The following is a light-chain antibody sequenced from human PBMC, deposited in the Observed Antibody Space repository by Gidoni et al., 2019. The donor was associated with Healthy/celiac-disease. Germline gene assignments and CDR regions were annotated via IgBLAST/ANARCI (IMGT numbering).Light chain of an antibody. Sequence: QSVLPQPPSVSGAPGQRVTISCTGSSPNIGAGYDVHWYQQLPGTAPKLLIYGNSNRPSGVPDRFSGSKSGTSASLAITGLQAEDEADYYCQSYDSSLSVAYVFGTGTKVTVL. V-gene: IGLV1-40*01. J-gene: IGLJ1*01. CDR1: SPNIGAGYD. CDR3: QSYDSSLSVAYV. CDR2: GNS.